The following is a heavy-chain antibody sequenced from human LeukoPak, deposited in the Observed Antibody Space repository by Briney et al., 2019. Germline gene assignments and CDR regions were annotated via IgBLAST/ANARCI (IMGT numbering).Heavy chain of an antibody. J-gene: IGHJ6*04. CDR3: VKGLHLLDV. Sequence: GGSLRLPCAASGFTFSAYAMTWVRQAPGKGLEWVSTIAYAGTFYADSVKGRFTLSRDDSKDTLSLQMNSLRAEDTALYYCVKGLHLLDVWGEGTSVTVSS. V-gene: IGHV3-23*01. CDR2: IAYAGT. CDR1: GFTFSAYA.